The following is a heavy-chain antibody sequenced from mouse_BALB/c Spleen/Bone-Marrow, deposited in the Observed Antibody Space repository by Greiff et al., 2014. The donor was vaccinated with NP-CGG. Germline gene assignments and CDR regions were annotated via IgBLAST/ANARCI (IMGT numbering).Heavy chain of an antibody. V-gene: IGHV2-9*02. D-gene: IGHD1-2*01. CDR2: IWADGST. CDR1: GFSLTNYG. CDR3: ARITTATGAMDY. Sequence: VKLMESGPGLVAPSQSPSITCTVSGFSLTNYGVHWVRQPPGKGLEWLGVIWADGSTNYNSALMSRLSISKDNSKSQVFFKMNSLQTDDTAMYYCARITTATGAMDYWGQGTSVTVSS. J-gene: IGHJ4*01.